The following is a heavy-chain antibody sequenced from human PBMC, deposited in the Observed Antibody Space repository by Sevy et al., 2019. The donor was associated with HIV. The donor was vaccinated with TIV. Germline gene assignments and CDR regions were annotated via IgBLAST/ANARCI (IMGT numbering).Heavy chain of an antibody. CDR3: ARGRQWPSDFDF. V-gene: IGHV5-51*01. CDR2: VWPIESDT. J-gene: IGHJ4*02. CDR1: GYSFPTYW. Sequence: GESLKISCQASGYSFPTYWIDWVRQMPGKGLEWVGIVWPIESDTTYSPSFQGQVTISVDKSINTVYLHWSSLKASHTGVYYCARGRQWPSDFDFWGQRTLVTVSS. D-gene: IGHD6-19*01.